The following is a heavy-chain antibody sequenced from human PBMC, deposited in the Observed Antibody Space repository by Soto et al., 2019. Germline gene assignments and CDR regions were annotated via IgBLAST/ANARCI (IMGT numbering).Heavy chain of an antibody. CDR1: GGSISSGGYS. Sequence: QLLESGSGLVKPSQTLSLTCAVSGGSISSGGYSWSWIRQPPGKGLEWIGYIYHSGSTYYNPSLKSRVTISVDRSKNQFSLKLSSVTAADTAVYYCARGEIIAAADKPNWFDPWGQGTLVTVSS. V-gene: IGHV4-30-2*01. CDR2: IYHSGST. CDR3: ARGEIIAAADKPNWFDP. D-gene: IGHD6-13*01. J-gene: IGHJ5*02.